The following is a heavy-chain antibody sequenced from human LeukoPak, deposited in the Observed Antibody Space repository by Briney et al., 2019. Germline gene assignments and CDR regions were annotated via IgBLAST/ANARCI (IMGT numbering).Heavy chain of an antibody. CDR1: GGSISSSPHY. CDR2: IYYSGSS. J-gene: IGHJ4*02. V-gene: IGHV4-39*01. Sequence: SETLSLTSTVSGGSISSSPHYWGWIRQPPGKGLEWIGSIYYSGSSYYIPSLKSRVIVSVDTSKNQFSLRLSSLTVADTAVYYCARQFWGGASYRFDYWGQGALVTVSS. CDR3: ARQFWGGASYRFDY. D-gene: IGHD1-26*01.